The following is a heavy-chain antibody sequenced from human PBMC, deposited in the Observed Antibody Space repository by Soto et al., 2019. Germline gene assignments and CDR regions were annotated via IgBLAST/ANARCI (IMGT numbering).Heavy chain of an antibody. CDR1: GGTFSSYA. CDR2: IIPIFGTA. J-gene: IGHJ4*02. Sequence: QVQLVQSGAEVKKPGSSVKVSCKASGGTFSSYAISWVRQAPGQGLEWMGGIIPIFGTANYAQKFQGRVTMTADKSKSTAYMELSSLRSEDTAVYYCAREPYTLRIAVAGEFDYWGQGTLVTVSS. CDR3: AREPYTLRIAVAGEFDY. V-gene: IGHV1-69*06. D-gene: IGHD6-19*01.